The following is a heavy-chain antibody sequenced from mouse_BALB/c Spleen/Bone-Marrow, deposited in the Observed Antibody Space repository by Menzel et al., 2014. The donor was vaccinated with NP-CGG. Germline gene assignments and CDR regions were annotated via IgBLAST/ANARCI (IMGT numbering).Heavy chain of an antibody. J-gene: IGHJ1*01. Sequence: EVQLVESGGGLVQPGGSLRLSCATSGFTFTDYYMSWVRQPPGKALEWLGFIRNKANGYTTEYSTSMKGRFTISRDNSQSILYLQMNTLRAEDSATYYCARDRNFGSSWYFDVWGAGTTVTVSS. V-gene: IGHV7-3*02. CDR2: IRNKANGYTT. CDR3: ARDRNFGSSWYFDV. CDR1: GFTFTDYY. D-gene: IGHD1-1*01.